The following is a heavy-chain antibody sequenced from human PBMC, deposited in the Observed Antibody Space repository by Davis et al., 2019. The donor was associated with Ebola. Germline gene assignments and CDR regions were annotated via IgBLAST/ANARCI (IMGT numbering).Heavy chain of an antibody. D-gene: IGHD3-3*01. CDR1: GFTFSSYA. CDR2: ISYDGSNK. V-gene: IGHV3-30-3*01. Sequence: GESLKISCAASGFTFSSYAMHWVRQAPGKGLEWVAVISYDGSNKYYADSVKGRFTISRDNSKNTLDLQMNSLRAEDTAVYYCARANDFWSGYYTGFDYWGQGTLVTVSS. J-gene: IGHJ4*02. CDR3: ARANDFWSGYYTGFDY.